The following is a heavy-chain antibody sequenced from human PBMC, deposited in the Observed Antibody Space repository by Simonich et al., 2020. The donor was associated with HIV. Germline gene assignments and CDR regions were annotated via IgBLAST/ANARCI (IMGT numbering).Heavy chain of an antibody. J-gene: IGHJ3*02. CDR3: ARGRSPTVNTFDI. CDR1: GESFIGYY. V-gene: IGHV4-34*01. Sequence: QVQLQQWGAGLLKPSETLSLTCAVYGESFIGYYWTWIGQPPEKGLEWIGEINHRGSTNSIPSLKSRVTISVDTSKNQFSLNLNSVTAADTAVYYCARGRSPTVNTFDIWGLGTMVTVSS. D-gene: IGHD4-17*01. CDR2: INHRGST.